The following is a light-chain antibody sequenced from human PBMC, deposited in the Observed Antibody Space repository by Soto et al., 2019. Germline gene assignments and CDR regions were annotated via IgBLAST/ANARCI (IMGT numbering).Light chain of an antibody. CDR2: EVS. CDR1: SSDVGVYNY. V-gene: IGLV2-14*01. J-gene: IGLJ1*01. CDR3: SSYTSSSTYYV. Sequence: QSVLTHPASVSWSPGQSITISCTGTSSDVGVYNYVSWYQQHPGKAPKLMIYEVSNRPSGVSNRFSGSKSGNTASLTISGLQAEDEADYYCSSYTSSSTYYVFGTGTKVTVL.